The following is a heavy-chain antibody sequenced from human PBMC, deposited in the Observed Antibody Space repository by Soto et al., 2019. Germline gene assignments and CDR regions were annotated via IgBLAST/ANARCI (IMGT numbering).Heavy chain of an antibody. D-gene: IGHD4-4*01. Sequence: EVQLLESGGGLVQPGGSLRLSCAASGFIFNAYAMTWVRQAPGKGLXXVSAIGGSGGNTYYAASVKGRFTISRDNSXDTVXLXXXXLRVDDTAVYFCARVASDYINSADHWGQGILVTVSS. V-gene: IGHV3-23*01. J-gene: IGHJ4*02. CDR3: ARVASDYINSADH. CDR1: GFIFNAYA. CDR2: IGGSGGNT.